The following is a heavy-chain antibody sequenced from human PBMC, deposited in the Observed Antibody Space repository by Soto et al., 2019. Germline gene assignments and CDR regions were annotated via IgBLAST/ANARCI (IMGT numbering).Heavy chain of an antibody. Sequence: PGGSLRLSCAASGFTFSSYAMSWFRQAPGKGLEWVSAISGSGGSTYYADSVKGRFTISRDSSKNTLYLQMNSLRAEDTAVYYCAKDHRIAVAGHWFDPWGQGTLVTVSS. D-gene: IGHD6-19*01. CDR2: ISGSGGST. V-gene: IGHV3-23*01. CDR3: AKDHRIAVAGHWFDP. CDR1: GFTFSSYA. J-gene: IGHJ5*02.